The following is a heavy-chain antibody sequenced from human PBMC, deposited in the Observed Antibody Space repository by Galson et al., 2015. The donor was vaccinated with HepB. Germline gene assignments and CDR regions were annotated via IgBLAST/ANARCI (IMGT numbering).Heavy chain of an antibody. CDR2: VNPNSANT. Sequence: SVKVSCKASGYTFSSYDINWVRQATGQGLEWMGWVNPNSANTGYAQKFQGRVTMTRNTSISTAFMELSNLRSEDTAVYYCARGFGATRFDYWGQGTQVTVSS. J-gene: IGHJ4*02. CDR1: GYTFSSYD. D-gene: IGHD1-26*01. V-gene: IGHV1-8*01. CDR3: ARGFGATRFDY.